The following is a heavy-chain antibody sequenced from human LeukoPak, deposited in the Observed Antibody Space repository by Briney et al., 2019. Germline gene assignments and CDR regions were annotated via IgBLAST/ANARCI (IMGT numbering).Heavy chain of an antibody. V-gene: IGHV4-31*03. CDR1: GASISSGGYY. J-gene: IGHJ5*02. D-gene: IGHD3-16*01. Sequence: SETLSLTCTVSGASISSGGYYWSWIRQHPGKGLEWIGYIYYSGSTYYNPSLKSRVTISVDTSKNQFSLKLSSVTAADPAVYYCARDARDYDYVWGSYSIHPHWFDPWGLGTLVTVSS. CDR2: IYYSGST. CDR3: ARDARDYDYVWGSYSIHPHWFDP.